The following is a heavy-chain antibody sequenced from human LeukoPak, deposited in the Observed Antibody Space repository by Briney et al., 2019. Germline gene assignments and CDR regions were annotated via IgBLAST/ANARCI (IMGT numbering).Heavy chain of an antibody. CDR3: AKELSTTGYSSSWYTFDY. CDR1: GFTFSSYA. V-gene: IGHV3-23*01. CDR2: ISGSGGST. D-gene: IGHD6-13*01. Sequence: PGGSLRLSCAASGFTFSSYAMSWVRQAPGKGLEWVSAISGSGGSTYYADSVKGRFTISRDNSKNTLYLQMNSLRAEDTAVYYCAKELSTTGYSSSWYTFDYWGQGTLVTVSS. J-gene: IGHJ4*02.